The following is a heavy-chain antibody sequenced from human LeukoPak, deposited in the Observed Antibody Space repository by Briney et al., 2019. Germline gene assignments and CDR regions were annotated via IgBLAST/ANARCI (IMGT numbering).Heavy chain of an antibody. Sequence: PSETLSLTCTVSGGSISSSSYYWGWIRQPPGKGLEWIGYIYYSGSTNYNPSLKSRVTISVDTSKNQFSLKLSSVTAADTAVYYCARDVGYYGSGSYYSADYWGQGTLVTVSS. V-gene: IGHV4-61*01. J-gene: IGHJ4*02. D-gene: IGHD3-10*01. CDR1: GGSISSSSYY. CDR3: ARDVGYYGSGSYYSADY. CDR2: IYYSGST.